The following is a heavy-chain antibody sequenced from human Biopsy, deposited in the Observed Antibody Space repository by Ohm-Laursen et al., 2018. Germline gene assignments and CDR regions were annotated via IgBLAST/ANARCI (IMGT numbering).Heavy chain of an antibody. CDR2: IDGSTSYI. Sequence: SLRLSCAASGFTFSDYNMHWVRQAPGKGLEWVALIDGSTSYIYYVDSVKVRFSIPRDNAKNSLYLQMNSLRAEDTAVYYCARSRGSSGIATIYYYGMDVWGQGTTVTVSS. CDR3: ARSRGSSGIATIYYYGMDV. J-gene: IGHJ6*02. CDR1: GFTFSDYN. D-gene: IGHD3-10*01. V-gene: IGHV3-69-1*02.